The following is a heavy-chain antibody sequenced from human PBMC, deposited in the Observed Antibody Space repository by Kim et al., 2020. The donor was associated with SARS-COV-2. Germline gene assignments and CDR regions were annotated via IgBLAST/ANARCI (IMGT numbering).Heavy chain of an antibody. D-gene: IGHD2-15*01. J-gene: IGHJ4*01. Sequence: ADSVKGRFTISRDNSKNTLYLQMTSLRVEDTATYYCAKDLGVRGVAATPDYWGRGTLVTVSS. CDR3: AKDLGVRGVAATPDY. V-gene: IGHV3-23*01.